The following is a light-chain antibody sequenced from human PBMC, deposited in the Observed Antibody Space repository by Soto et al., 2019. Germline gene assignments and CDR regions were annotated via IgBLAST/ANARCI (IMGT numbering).Light chain of an antibody. J-gene: IGLJ2*01. V-gene: IGLV2-14*01. CDR1: SSDVGGYNY. CDR2: EVS. CDR3: SSYTSSSTPVV. Sequence: QSVLTQPASVSGSPGQSITISCTGTSSDVGGYNYVSWYQQHSGKAPKLMIYEVSNRPSGVSNPSSGSKSGNTASLTLSGLQAEAEADYYCSSYTSSSTPVVFGGGTKLTVL.